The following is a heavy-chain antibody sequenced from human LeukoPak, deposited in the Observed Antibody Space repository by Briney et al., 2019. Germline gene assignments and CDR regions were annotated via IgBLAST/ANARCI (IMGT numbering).Heavy chain of an antibody. Sequence: SETLSLTCTVSGCSITGYHWSWIRQPPGKGLEWIGYIYYSGSTNYNPSLKSRVTISLDTSKSQFSLKLTSVTAADTAVYYCARAPIPYDRSRTDYRFDPWGQGTLVTVAS. V-gene: IGHV4-59*01. CDR2: IYYSGST. D-gene: IGHD3-16*01. CDR3: ARAPIPYDRSRTDYRFDP. J-gene: IGHJ5*02. CDR1: GCSITGYH.